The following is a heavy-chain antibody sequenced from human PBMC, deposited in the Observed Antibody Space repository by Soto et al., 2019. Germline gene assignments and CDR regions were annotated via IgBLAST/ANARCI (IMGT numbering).Heavy chain of an antibody. CDR3: ARARPGTLDY. CDR2: IYYSGST. V-gene: IGHV4-59*01. D-gene: IGHD1-1*01. J-gene: IGHJ4*02. Sequence: SETLSLTCTVSGGSISNYYWSWIRQPPGKGLEWIGHIYYSGSTNYNPSLKSRVTISVDTSKNQFSLKLSSVTAADTAVYYCARARPGTLDYWGQGTLVTVSS. CDR1: GGSISNYY.